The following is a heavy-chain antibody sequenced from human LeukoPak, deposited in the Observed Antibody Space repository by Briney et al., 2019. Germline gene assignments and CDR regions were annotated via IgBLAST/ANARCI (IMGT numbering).Heavy chain of an antibody. Sequence: SETLSLTCTVSGGSISSFSWSWIRQPPGKGREWIGRIHYSGSPSSHPSLKSRVTISVDTSKNQFPLKLSSVTAADTAVYYCAREGMGAVTTGRPIDYWGQGTLVTVSS. D-gene: IGHD4-17*01. J-gene: IGHJ4*02. CDR1: GGSISSFS. CDR3: AREGMGAVTTGRPIDY. V-gene: IGHV4-39*06. CDR2: IHYSGSP.